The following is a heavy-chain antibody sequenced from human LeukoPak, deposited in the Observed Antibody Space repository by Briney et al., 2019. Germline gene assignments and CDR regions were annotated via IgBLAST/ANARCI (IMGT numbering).Heavy chain of an antibody. V-gene: IGHV3-23*01. D-gene: IGHD2-2*02. CDR1: GFTFSSYA. CDR2: ISGSGGST. J-gene: IGHJ4*02. CDR3: AKCRSTSCYRGEGSFDY. Sequence: GGSLRLSCAASGFTFSSYAMSWVRQAPGKGLEWVSAISGSGGSTYYADSVKGRFTISRDNSKNTLYLQMNSLRAEDTAVYYCAKCRSTSCYRGEGSFDYWGQGTLVTVSS.